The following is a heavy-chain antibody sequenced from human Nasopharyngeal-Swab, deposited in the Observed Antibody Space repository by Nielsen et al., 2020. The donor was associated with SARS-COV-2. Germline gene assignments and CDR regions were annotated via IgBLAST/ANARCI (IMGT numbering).Heavy chain of an antibody. Sequence: GGSLRLSCAGSRYIFGSFWMNWVRQTPGKGLEWVANINEDGSEKYYVDSVKGRFAISRDNAKNSLYLQMNSLRAEDTAVYYCARDSIAAAGTYYYYGMYVWGQGTTVTVSS. CDR1: RYIFGSFW. V-gene: IGHV3-7*01. J-gene: IGHJ6*02. CDR2: INEDGSEK. CDR3: ARDSIAAAGTYYYYGMYV. D-gene: IGHD6-13*01.